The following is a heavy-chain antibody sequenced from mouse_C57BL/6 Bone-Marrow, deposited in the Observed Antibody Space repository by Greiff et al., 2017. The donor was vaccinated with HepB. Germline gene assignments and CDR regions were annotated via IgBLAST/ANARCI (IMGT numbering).Heavy chain of an antibody. CDR2: ITHSGET. Sequence: VHLVESGPGLVKPSQSLFLTCSITGFPITSGYYWIWIRQSPGKPLEWMGYITHSGETFYNPSLQSPISITRETSKNQFFLQLNSVTTEDTAMYYCAGASTYWYFDVWGTGTTVTVSS. D-gene: IGHD2-10*02. CDR1: GFPITSGYY. J-gene: IGHJ1*03. V-gene: IGHV12-3*01. CDR3: AGASTYWYFDV.